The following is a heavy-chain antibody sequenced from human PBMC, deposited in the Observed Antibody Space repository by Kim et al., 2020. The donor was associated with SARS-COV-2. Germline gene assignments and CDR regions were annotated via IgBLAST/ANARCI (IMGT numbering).Heavy chain of an antibody. CDR3: AKDGVNTHYDNERGFFDY. CDR1: GFTFSNYG. CDR2: VSYDGTNK. J-gene: IGHJ4*02. V-gene: IGHV3-30*18. Sequence: GGSLRLSCAASGFTFSNYGIHWVRQAPGKGLEWVAGVSYDGTNKQYADSVKGRFTISRDNSENTLYAQMNSLRADDTAVYYCAKDGVNTHYDNERGFFDYWGQGTLVTVSS. D-gene: IGHD3-3*01.